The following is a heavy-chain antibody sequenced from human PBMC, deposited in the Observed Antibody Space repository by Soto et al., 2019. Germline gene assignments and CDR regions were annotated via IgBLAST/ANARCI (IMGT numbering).Heavy chain of an antibody. CDR2: ISYDGSNK. Sequence: QVQLVESGGGVVQPGRSLRLSCAASGFTFTTYAMHWVRQAPGKGLEWVTLISYDGSNKFYADSVKGRFTISRDNSENTLYLKMNSLSGEDTAVYDCVKGGYSGGYYVGGDFGSWGQGTLVTVSS. V-gene: IGHV3-30*18. CDR3: VKGGYSGGYYVGGDFGS. J-gene: IGHJ5*01. D-gene: IGHD1-26*01. CDR1: GFTFTTYA.